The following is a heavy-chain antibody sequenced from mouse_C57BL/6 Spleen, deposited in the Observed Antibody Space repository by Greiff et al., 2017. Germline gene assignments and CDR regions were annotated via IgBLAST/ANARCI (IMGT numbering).Heavy chain of an antibody. CDR1: GYTFTDYY. J-gene: IGHJ3*01. CDR3: ARGAAFAY. CDR2: INPNNGGT. Sequence: EVQLQQSGPELVKPGASVKISCKASGYTFTDYYMNWVKQSHGKSLEWIGDINPNNGGTSYNQQFKGKATLTVDKSSSTAYMELRSLTSEDSAVYCCARGAAFAYWGQGTLVTVSA. V-gene: IGHV1-26*01.